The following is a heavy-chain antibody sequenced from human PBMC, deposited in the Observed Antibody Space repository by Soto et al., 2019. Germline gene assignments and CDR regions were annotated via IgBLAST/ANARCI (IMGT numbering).Heavy chain of an antibody. D-gene: IGHD3-10*01. Sequence: AGGSLRLSCAASGFTFSNAWMSWVRQAPGKGLEWVGRIKSKTDGGTTDYAAPVKGRFTISRDDSKNTLYLQMNSLKTEDTAVYYCTTVGNYYGSGRYYGMDVWGQGTTVTVSS. CDR3: TTVGNYYGSGRYYGMDV. CDR2: IKSKTDGGTT. J-gene: IGHJ6*02. V-gene: IGHV3-15*01. CDR1: GFTFSNAW.